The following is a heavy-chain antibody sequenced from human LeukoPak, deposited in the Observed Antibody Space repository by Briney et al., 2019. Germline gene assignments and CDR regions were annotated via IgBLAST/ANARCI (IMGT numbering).Heavy chain of an antibody. V-gene: IGHV1-18*01. Sequence: GASVKVSCKASGGTFSSYAISWVRQAPGQGLEWMGWISAYNGNTNYAQKFQGRVTMTTDTSTSTAYMELRSLRSDDTAVYYCARVGDYGDYGSGPDYWGQGTLVTVSS. J-gene: IGHJ4*02. D-gene: IGHD4-17*01. CDR3: ARVGDYGDYGSGPDY. CDR1: GGTFSSYA. CDR2: ISAYNGNT.